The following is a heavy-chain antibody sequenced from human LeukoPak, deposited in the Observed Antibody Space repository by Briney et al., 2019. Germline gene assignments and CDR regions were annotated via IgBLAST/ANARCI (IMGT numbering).Heavy chain of an antibody. Sequence: ASVKVSCKASGYTFTSYGISWVRQAPGQGLEWMGWTSAYNGNTNYAQKLQGRVTMTTDTSTSTAYMELRSLRSDDTAVYYCARGGVSGWDLSNWFDPWGQGTLVTVSS. J-gene: IGHJ5*02. CDR2: TSAYNGNT. CDR3: ARGGVSGWDLSNWFDP. V-gene: IGHV1-18*01. CDR1: GYTFTSYG. D-gene: IGHD6-19*01.